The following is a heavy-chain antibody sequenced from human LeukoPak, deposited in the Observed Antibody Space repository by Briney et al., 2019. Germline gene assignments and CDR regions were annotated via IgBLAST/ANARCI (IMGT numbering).Heavy chain of an antibody. Sequence: SETLSLTCAVSGGSFNSDVYHWAWIRQSPGKGLEWIGDFRSDGRAFYNPSLESRISMSVYTSINQFSLVMTSVTAADTAIYFCARRQPPYLSGRGAFDRWGQGILVTVAS. CDR3: ARRQPPYLSGRGAFDR. V-gene: IGHV4-39*01. D-gene: IGHD3-9*01. CDR2: FRSDGRA. CDR1: GGSFNSDVYH. J-gene: IGHJ4*02.